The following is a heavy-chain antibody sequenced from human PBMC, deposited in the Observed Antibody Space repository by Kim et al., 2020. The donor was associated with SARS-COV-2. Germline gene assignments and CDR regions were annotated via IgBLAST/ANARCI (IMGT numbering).Heavy chain of an antibody. Sequence: GGSLRLSCAASGFTFDDYAMHWVRQAPGKGLEWVSGISWNSGSIGYADSVKGRFTISRDNAKNSLYLQMNSLRAEDTALYYCAKERGFGESLDYWGQGTLVTVSS. J-gene: IGHJ4*02. CDR1: GFTFDDYA. V-gene: IGHV3-9*01. CDR3: AKERGFGESLDY. D-gene: IGHD3-10*01. CDR2: ISWNSGSI.